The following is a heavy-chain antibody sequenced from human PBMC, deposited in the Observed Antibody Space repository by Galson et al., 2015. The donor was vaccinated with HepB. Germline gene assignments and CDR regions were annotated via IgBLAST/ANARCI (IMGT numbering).Heavy chain of an antibody. V-gene: IGHV1-3*01. D-gene: IGHD3-3*01. CDR3: ARSYDFWSGYYSWWFDY. J-gene: IGHJ4*02. CDR1: GYTFTSHA. Sequence: SVKVSCKASGYTFTSHAMHWVRQAPGQRLEWMGWINAGNGNTKYSQKFQGRVTITRDTSASTAYMELSSLRSEDTAVYYCARSYDFWSGYYSWWFDYWGQGTLVTVSS. CDR2: INAGNGNT.